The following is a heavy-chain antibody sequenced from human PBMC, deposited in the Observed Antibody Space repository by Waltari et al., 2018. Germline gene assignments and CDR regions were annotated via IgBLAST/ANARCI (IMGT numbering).Heavy chain of an antibody. CDR1: GYSISSGYY. V-gene: IGHV4-38-2*01. J-gene: IGHJ3*02. CDR2: IYHSGST. CDR3: ARHTMITHLPSLFDI. D-gene: IGHD3-22*01. Sequence: QVQLQESGPGLVKPSETLSLTCAVSGYSISSGYYWGWIRQPPGKGLEWIGSIYHSGSTYSNPSLKSRVTISVDTSKNQFSLKLSSVTAADTAVYYCARHTMITHLPSLFDIWGQGTMVTVSS.